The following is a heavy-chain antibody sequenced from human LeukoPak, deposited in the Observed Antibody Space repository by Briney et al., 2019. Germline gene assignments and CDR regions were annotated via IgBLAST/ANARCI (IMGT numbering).Heavy chain of an antibody. J-gene: IGHJ4*02. CDR1: GFTFSTHW. CDR3: ARLLGTATTYDY. D-gene: IGHD5-24*01. CDR2: INPDGSQK. V-gene: IGHV3-7*01. Sequence: GGSLTLSCEASGFTFSTHWMSWVRQAPGKGLEWVASINPDGSQKYYLDSVKGRFTISRDNTKNSLYLQMYSLGAEDTAVYYCARLLGTATTYDYWGQGTLVTVSS.